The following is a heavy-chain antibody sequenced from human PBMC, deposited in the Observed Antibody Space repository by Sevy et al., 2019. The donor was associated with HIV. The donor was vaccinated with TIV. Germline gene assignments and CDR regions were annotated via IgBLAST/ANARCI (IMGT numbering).Heavy chain of an antibody. CDR2: IIPIFGTA. CDR1: GYTFTSYG. Sequence: ASVKVSCKASGYTFTSYGISWVRQAPGQGLEWMGGIIPIFGTANYAQKFQGRVTITADESTSTAYMELSSLRSEDTAVYYCARGSSSWYGVGFDPWGQGTLVTVSS. V-gene: IGHV1-69*13. CDR3: ARGSSSWYGVGFDP. J-gene: IGHJ5*02. D-gene: IGHD6-13*01.